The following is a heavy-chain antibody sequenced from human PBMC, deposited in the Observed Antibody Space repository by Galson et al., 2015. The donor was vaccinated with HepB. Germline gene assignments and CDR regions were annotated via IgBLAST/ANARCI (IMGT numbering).Heavy chain of an antibody. D-gene: IGHD1-20*01. CDR2: ISAYNGNT. CDR3: ARDNWSQRHYYGMDV. V-gene: IGHV1-18*04. Sequence: SVKVSCKASGYTFTSCGISWVRQAPGQGLEWMGWISAYNGNTNYAQKLQGRVTMTTDTSTSTAYMELRSLRSDDTAVYYCARDNWSQRHYYGMDVWGQGTTVTVSS. CDR1: GYTFTSCG. J-gene: IGHJ6*02.